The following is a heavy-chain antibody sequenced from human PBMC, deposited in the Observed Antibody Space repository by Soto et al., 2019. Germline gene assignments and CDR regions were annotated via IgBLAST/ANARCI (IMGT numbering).Heavy chain of an antibody. CDR1: GFTFSNAW. V-gene: IGHV3-15*01. CDR3: TTVPYNWNYLLSENDAFDI. D-gene: IGHD1-7*01. CDR2: IKSKTDGGTT. Sequence: GGSLRLSCAASGFTFSNAWMSWVRQAPGKGLEWVGRIKSKTDGGTTDYAAPVKGRFTISRDDSKNTLYLQMNSLKTEDTAVYYCTTVPYNWNYLLSENDAFDIWGQGTMVTVSS. J-gene: IGHJ3*02.